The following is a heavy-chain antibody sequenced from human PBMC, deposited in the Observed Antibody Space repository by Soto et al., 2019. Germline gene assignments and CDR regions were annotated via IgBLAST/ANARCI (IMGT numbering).Heavy chain of an antibody. CDR3: AKDDTHYCLYFDY. Sequence: GGSLRLSCAASGFTFSSYGMHWVRQAPGKGLEWVAVISYDGSNKYYADSVKGRFTISRDNSKNTLYLQMNSLRAEDTAVYYCAKDDTHYCLYFDYWGQRNLVTVS. CDR1: GFTFSSYG. V-gene: IGHV3-30*18. D-gene: IGHD2-15*01. J-gene: IGHJ4*02. CDR2: ISYDGSNK.